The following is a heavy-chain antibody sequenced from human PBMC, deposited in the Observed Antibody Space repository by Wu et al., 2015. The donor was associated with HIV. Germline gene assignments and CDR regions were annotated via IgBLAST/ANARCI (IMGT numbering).Heavy chain of an antibody. J-gene: IGHJ3*02. CDR3: ARDLARRVIVEDAFDI. CDR2: IIPIFGTA. Sequence: QVQLVQSGAEVKKPGSSVKVSCKASGGTFSSYGINWVRQAPGQGLEWMGRIIPIFGTANYAQKFQGRVTITADESRSTAYMELRSLKSEDTAVYYCARDLARRVIVEDAFDIWGQGTMVTVSS. D-gene: IGHD2/OR15-2a*01. V-gene: IGHV1-69*13. CDR1: GGTFSSYG.